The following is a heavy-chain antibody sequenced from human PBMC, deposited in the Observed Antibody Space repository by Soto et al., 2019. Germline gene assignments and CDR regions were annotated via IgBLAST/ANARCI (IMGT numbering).Heavy chain of an antibody. CDR1: GGSMSRYY. CDR2: IYYSGNIYYSGNT. V-gene: IGHV4-59*03. Sequence: PSETLSLTCTVSGGSMSRYYWNWIRQSPGKGLEWIGYIYYSGNIYYSGNTNYNPSLKSRVAISIDRSKNQFSLKLSSVTAADTAVYYCATADQWPGLQLGYWGRGVLVTVSS. D-gene: IGHD6-19*01. J-gene: IGHJ4*02. CDR3: ATADQWPGLQLGY.